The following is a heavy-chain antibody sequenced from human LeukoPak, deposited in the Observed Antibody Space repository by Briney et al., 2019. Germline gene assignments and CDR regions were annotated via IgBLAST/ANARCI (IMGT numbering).Heavy chain of an antibody. CDR1: GYTFTGYY. J-gene: IGHJ4*02. CDR3: ARGSSWYFDWLFFFDY. V-gene: IGHV1-18*04. D-gene: IGHD3-9*01. Sequence: AASVKVSCKASGYTFTGYYMHWVRQAPGQGLEWMGWISAYNGNTNYAQKLQGRVTMTTDTSTSTAYMELRSLRSDDTAVYYCARGSSWYFDWLFFFDYWGQGTLVTVSS. CDR2: ISAYNGNT.